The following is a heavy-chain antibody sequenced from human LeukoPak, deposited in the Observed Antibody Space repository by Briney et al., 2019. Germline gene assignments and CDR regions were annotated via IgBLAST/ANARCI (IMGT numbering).Heavy chain of an antibody. CDR1: GYSFTSYW. CDR3: ARYKYPDYGDHPGFDY. CDR2: IYPGDPDT. D-gene: IGHD4-17*01. V-gene: IGHV5-51*01. J-gene: IGHJ4*02. Sequence: GESLKISCKGSGYSFTSYWIGWVRQMPGKGLEWMGIIYPGDPDTRYSPSFQGQVTISADKSISTAYLQWSSLKASDTAMYYCARYKYPDYGDHPGFDYWGQGTLVTVSS.